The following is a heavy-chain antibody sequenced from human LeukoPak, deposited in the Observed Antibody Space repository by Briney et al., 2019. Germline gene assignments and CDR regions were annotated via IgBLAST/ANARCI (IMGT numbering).Heavy chain of an antibody. CDR3: ARVTYYYDIGLDY. Sequence: GGSLRLSCAASGFTFSSYSMNWVRQAPGKGLEWVSSISSSSSYIYYADSVKGRFTISRDNAKNSLYLQMNSLRAEDTAVYYCARVTYYYDIGLDYWGQGTLVTVSS. V-gene: IGHV3-21*01. D-gene: IGHD3-22*01. CDR2: ISSSSSYI. J-gene: IGHJ4*02. CDR1: GFTFSSYS.